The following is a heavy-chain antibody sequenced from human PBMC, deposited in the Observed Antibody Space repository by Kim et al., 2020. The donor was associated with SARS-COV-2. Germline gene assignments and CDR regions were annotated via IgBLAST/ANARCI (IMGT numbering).Heavy chain of an antibody. D-gene: IGHD5-18*01. V-gene: IGHV4-39*07. J-gene: IGHJ3*02. CDR2: IYYSGST. CDR3: ARPAMVPNGGRYAFDI. Sequence: SETLSLTCTVSGGSISSSSYYWGWIRQPPGKGLEWIGSIYYSGSTYYNPSLKSRVTISVDTSKNQFSLKLSSVTAADTAVYYCARPAMVPNGGRYAFDIWGQGTMVTVSS. CDR1: GGSISSSSYY.